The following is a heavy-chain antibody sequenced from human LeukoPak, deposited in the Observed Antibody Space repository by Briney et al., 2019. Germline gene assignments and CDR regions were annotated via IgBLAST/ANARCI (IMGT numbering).Heavy chain of an antibody. CDR3: VRGSSGWSGINP. CDR1: GYTFSSYG. J-gene: IGHJ5*02. Sequence: ASVKVSCKASGYTFSSYGISWVRQAPGQGLEWMGWISAYNGNTNYAQKLQGRVTMTTDTSTSTVYMELRSLRSDDTAMYYCVRGSSGWSGINPWGQGTLVTVSS. V-gene: IGHV1-18*01. D-gene: IGHD6-19*01. CDR2: ISAYNGNT.